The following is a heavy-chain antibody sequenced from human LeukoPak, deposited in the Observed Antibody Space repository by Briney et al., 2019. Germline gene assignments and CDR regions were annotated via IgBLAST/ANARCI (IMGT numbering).Heavy chain of an antibody. V-gene: IGHV3-30-3*01. CDR1: GFTFSSYA. D-gene: IGHD3-22*01. J-gene: IGHJ4*02. Sequence: GGSLRLSCAASGFTFSSYAMHWARQAPGKGLEWVTYISYDGGHKNYADSVKGRFTISRDNSKNTLYLQMDSLRAEDTAVYYCARDYYYDGRGYYDYWGQGTLVTVSS. CDR3: ARDYYYDGRGYYDY. CDR2: ISYDGGHK.